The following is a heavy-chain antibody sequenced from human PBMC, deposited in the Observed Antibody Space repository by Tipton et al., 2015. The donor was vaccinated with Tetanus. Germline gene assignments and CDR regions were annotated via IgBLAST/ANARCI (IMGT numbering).Heavy chain of an antibody. CDR1: GFTFNDFA. V-gene: IGHV3-9*01. D-gene: IGHD4-11*01. Sequence: SLRLSCVGSGFTFNDFAIHWVRQVSGKGLEWVSAVSGAGGSKVYADSVKGRFTISRDNANNSLYLQMSSLRPEDTAVYYCARGPTVTTAHYYYGMDVWGQGTTVTVSS. CDR3: ARGPTVTTAHYYYGMDV. J-gene: IGHJ6*02. CDR2: VSGAGGSK.